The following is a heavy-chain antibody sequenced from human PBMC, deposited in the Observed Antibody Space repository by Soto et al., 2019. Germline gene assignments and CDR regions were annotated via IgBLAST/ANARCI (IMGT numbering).Heavy chain of an antibody. CDR1: GKSLSGYY. V-gene: IGHV4-34*01. Sequence: QVQLQQWGAGLLKPSETLSLTCAVYGKSLSGYYWSWIRQPPGKALEWIGEINHSGNTNYNPSLKSRLPIPEAPSKNKLSQTLGPGPPPDGALYYCGRHHVRGRPIAGAPEFWGQGPLVPFSS. CDR3: GRHHVRGRPIAGAPEF. D-gene: IGHD1-26*01. J-gene: IGHJ4*02. CDR2: INHSGNT.